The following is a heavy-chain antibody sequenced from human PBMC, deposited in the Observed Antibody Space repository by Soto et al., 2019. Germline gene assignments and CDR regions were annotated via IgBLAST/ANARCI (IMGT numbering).Heavy chain of an antibody. V-gene: IGHV2-5*01. CDR1: GFSLSTSGVG. D-gene: IGHD1-26*01. CDR2: IYWNDDK. Sequence: QITLKESGPTLVKPTQTLTLTCTFSGFSLSTSGVGVGWIRQPPGKALEWLALIYWNDDKRYSPSLKSRLTITKDTTKNQVVLTMTNSDPVDTATYYCAHSRTARGGGASDYYYYGMDVGGQGTTVIVSS. J-gene: IGHJ6*02. CDR3: AHSRTARGGGASDYYYYGMDV.